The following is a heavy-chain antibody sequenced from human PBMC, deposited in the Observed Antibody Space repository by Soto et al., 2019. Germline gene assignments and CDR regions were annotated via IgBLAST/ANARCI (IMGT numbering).Heavy chain of an antibody. CDR2: IILALGTP. CDR1: GDSFTNYA. Sequence: QVLLVQSGAEMKQPGSSVSVSCRASGDSFTNYAFTWVRQAPGQGPEWLGGIILALGTPHYSQRFQGRLTITADESSSTVYMELGSLRLDDTAVYYCARDDATYCGGDCYRYFFYGLDVWGQGTTVTVSS. D-gene: IGHD2-21*02. CDR3: ARDDATYCGGDCYRYFFYGLDV. J-gene: IGHJ6*02. V-gene: IGHV1-69*01.